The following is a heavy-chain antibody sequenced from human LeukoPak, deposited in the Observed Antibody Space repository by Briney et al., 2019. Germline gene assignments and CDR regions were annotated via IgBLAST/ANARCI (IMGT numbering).Heavy chain of an antibody. CDR2: INHSGST. Sequence: SETLSLTCAVCGGSFSHYYWSWIRQPPGKGLEWIGEINHSGSTNYNPSLKSRVTMSLDTSRNQFSLKLSSVTAADTAVYYCAAWELLLETFDIWGQGTMVTVSS. V-gene: IGHV4-34*01. J-gene: IGHJ3*02. D-gene: IGHD1-26*01. CDR1: GGSFSHYY. CDR3: AAWELLLETFDI.